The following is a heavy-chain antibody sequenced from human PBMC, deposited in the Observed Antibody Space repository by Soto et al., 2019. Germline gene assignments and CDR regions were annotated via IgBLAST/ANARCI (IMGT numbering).Heavy chain of an antibody. CDR1: GFTFSSYA. D-gene: IGHD3-9*01. CDR3: AKYVFGGIYFGW. Sequence: SLRLSCAASGFTFSSYAMSWVRQAPGKGLEWVSAISGSGGSTYYADSVKGRFTISRDNSKNTLYLQMNSLRAEDTAVYYCAKYVFGGIYFGWGGQGTLVTVSS. V-gene: IGHV3-23*01. J-gene: IGHJ4*02. CDR2: ISGSGGST.